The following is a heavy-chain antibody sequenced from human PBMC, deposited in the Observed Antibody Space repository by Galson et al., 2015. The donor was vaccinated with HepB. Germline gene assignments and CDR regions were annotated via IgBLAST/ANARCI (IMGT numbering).Heavy chain of an antibody. CDR1: GYSFTNYP. D-gene: IGHD2-8*01. CDR3: ARAGMACNNDGYYFFDF. CDR2: ISTYSSTT. J-gene: IGHJ4*02. Sequence: SVKVSCKASGYSFTNYPIVWVRQAPGRGLEWVGWISTYSSTTNYAREFQGRVTMTTDTSTSTAYMELKSLRSDDTALYYCARAGMACNNDGYYFFDFWGQGTLVTVSS. V-gene: IGHV1-18*01.